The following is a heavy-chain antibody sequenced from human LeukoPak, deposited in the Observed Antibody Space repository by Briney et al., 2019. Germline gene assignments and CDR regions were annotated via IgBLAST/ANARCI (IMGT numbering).Heavy chain of an antibody. CDR1: GFIVSSNY. V-gene: IGHV3-66*02. CDR3: ARDLRASDAFDI. J-gene: IGHJ3*02. D-gene: IGHD3-16*01. CDR2: IYSGGST. Sequence: GGSLRLSCAASGFIVSSNYISWVRQAPGKGLEWVSVIYSGGSTYYADSVKGRFTISRDNSKNTLYLQMNSLRAEDTAVYYCARDLRASDAFDIWGQGTMVTVSS.